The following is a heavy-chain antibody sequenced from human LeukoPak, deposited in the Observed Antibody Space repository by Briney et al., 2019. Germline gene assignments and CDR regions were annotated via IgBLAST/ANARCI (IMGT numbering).Heavy chain of an antibody. V-gene: IGHV3-7*01. J-gene: IGHJ4*02. Sequence: GGSLRLSCAASGFTLNTYWMSWVRQVPGKGLEWLANIKEDGTRDYYVESVKGRFTISKDNAKTSLYLQVNSLRAEDTAVYYCVRDTKAGYFDLWGQGTLVTVSS. CDR1: GFTLNTYW. CDR3: VRDTKAGYFDL. CDR2: IKEDGTRD.